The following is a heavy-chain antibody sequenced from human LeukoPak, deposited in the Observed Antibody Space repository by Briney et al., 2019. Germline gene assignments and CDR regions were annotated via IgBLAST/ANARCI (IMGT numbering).Heavy chain of an antibody. D-gene: IGHD3-22*01. CDR3: ARVRAPSYYYDSSGYYTQIGYFDY. CDR1: GASISDYY. J-gene: IGHJ4*02. CDR2: IYYSGST. Sequence: SETLSLTCIVSGASISDYYWSWIRQPPGKGLEWIGYIYYSGSTNYNPSLKSRVTISVDTSKNQFSLKLSSVTAADTAVYYCARVRAPSYYYDSSGYYTQIGYFDYWGQGTLVTVSS. V-gene: IGHV4-59*01.